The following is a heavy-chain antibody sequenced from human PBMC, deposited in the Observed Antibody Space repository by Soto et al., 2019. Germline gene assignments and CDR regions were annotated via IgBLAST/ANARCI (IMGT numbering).Heavy chain of an antibody. D-gene: IGHD2-2*01. CDR2: MYEGGST. J-gene: IGHJ2*01. V-gene: IGHV4-59*08. Sequence: QVQLQESGPGLVKPSETLALTCTVSGGSIRSYYWSWIRQPPGKGLEWLGYMYEGGSTKYNPSLRSRVTLAVDTSENQFSLKQTSVTAADTAVYYCARLEVGLWYFDVWGRGTLVCVSS. CDR3: ARLEVGLWYFDV. CDR1: GGSIRSYY.